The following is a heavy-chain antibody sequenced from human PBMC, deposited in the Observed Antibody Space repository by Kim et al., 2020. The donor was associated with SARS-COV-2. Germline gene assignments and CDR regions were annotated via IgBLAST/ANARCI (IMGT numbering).Heavy chain of an antibody. J-gene: IGHJ4*02. CDR2: IITNNCGT. CDR1: GYSITGYQ. Sequence: ASVKVSCKASGYSITGYQMHWVRQAPGQGLEWLGRIITNNCGTNYAQKFQGRVTMTRDTSISTVYMELSRLTSDDTAIYYCTRDQNWGADYWGQGTPVTVSS. D-gene: IGHD7-27*01. CDR3: TRDQNWGADY. V-gene: IGHV1-2*06.